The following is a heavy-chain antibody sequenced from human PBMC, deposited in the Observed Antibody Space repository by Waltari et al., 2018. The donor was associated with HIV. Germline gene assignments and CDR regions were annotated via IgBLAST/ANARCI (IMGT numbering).Heavy chain of an antibody. V-gene: IGHV4-39*01. CDR2: LYYRSKT. D-gene: IGHD4-4*01. CDR1: TRSINTTNYY. Sequence: QLQLQEAGPGLVKPSETLSLTCTVPTRSINTTNYYWGCFRQHPAQGLQRIGTLYYRSKTFSNPSLECRVTISVDTPKSQCSLKVDSMTVTDTAIYYCASGWVRSNIYPPGIVDFWGQGALITVSS. J-gene: IGHJ4*02. CDR3: ASGWVRSNIYPPGIVDF.